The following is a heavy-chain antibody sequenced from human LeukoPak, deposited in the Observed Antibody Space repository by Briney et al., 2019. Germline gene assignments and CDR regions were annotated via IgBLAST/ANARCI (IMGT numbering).Heavy chain of an antibody. D-gene: IGHD1-26*01. CDR3: ARGGAAPDY. J-gene: IGHJ4*02. CDR2: IKQEGSEK. CDR1: GFTFSSCW. Sequence: PGGSLRLSCAASGFTFSSCWMSWVRQAPGKGLEWVANIKQEGSEKNYVDSVKGRFTISRDNAKNSLYLQMNSLRAEDTAVYYCARGGAAPDYWGQGTLVTVSS. V-gene: IGHV3-7*01.